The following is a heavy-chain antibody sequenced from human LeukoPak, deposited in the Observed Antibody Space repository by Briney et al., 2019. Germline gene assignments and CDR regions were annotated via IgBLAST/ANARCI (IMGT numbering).Heavy chain of an antibody. Sequence: GASVKVSCKASGYTFTGYYMHWVRQAPGQGLEWMGWISAYNGNTNYAQKLQGRVTMTTDTSTSTAYMELRSLRSDDTAVYYCARDFVPYYDFWSGYYKGGEFDPWGQGTLVTVSS. CDR3: ARDFVPYYDFWSGYYKGGEFDP. CDR1: GYTFTGYY. V-gene: IGHV1-18*04. J-gene: IGHJ5*02. CDR2: ISAYNGNT. D-gene: IGHD3-3*01.